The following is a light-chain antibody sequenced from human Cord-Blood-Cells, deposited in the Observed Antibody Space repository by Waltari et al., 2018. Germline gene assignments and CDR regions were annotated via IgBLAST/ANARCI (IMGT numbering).Light chain of an antibody. CDR2: EGS. J-gene: IGLJ2*01. CDR3: CSYAGSSNVV. Sequence: QSALTQPASVSGSPGQSITISCTGTTRDVGSYNLVSCYQQHPGKAPKLMIYEGSKRPSGVSNRFSGSKSGNTASLTISGLQAEDEADYYCCSYAGSSNVVFGGGTKLTVL. CDR1: TRDVGSYNL. V-gene: IGLV2-23*01.